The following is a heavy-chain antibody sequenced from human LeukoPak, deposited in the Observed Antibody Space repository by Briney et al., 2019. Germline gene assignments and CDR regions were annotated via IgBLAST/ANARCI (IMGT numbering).Heavy chain of an antibody. Sequence: SETLSLTCAVYGGSFSGYYWSWIRQPPGKGLEWIGEINHSGSTNYNPSLKSRVTISVDTSKNQFSLKLSSVTAADTAVYYCARHYYGSGSRWNWFDPWGQGTLVTVSS. CDR3: ARHYYGSGSRWNWFDP. V-gene: IGHV4-34*01. D-gene: IGHD3-10*01. CDR1: GGSFSGYY. CDR2: INHSGST. J-gene: IGHJ5*02.